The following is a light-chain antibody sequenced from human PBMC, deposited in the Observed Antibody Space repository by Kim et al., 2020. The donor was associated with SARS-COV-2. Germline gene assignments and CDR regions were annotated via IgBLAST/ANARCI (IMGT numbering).Light chain of an antibody. CDR1: QDMRND. CDR2: AAS. Sequence: SASMGDRVTITCRARQDMRNDLGWYQQKPGKAPELLIYAASSLQSGVPSRFAGSGSGTDFTRTISSLQPEDFATYYCLQDYKYPYTFGQGTKLEI. V-gene: IGKV1-6*01. CDR3: LQDYKYPYT. J-gene: IGKJ2*01.